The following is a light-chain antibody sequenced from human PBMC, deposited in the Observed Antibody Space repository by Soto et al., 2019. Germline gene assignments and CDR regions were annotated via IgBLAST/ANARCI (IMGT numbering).Light chain of an antibody. CDR1: QSISSW. J-gene: IGKJ4*01. V-gene: IGKV1-5*03. CDR2: RAS. Sequence: DIQMTQSPSTLSASVGDRVTITCRASQSISSWLAWYQQKPGKAPKLLIYRASSLQSGVPSRFSGSGSGTEFTLTLSGLQPENFENNYAQQYNCYASACGGGTKVEIK. CDR3: QQYNCYASA.